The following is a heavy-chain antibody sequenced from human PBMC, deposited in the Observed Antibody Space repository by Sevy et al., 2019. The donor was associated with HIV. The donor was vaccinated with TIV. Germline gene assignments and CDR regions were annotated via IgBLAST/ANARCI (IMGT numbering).Heavy chain of an antibody. D-gene: IGHD3-16*02. CDR1: GFDFSNYA. J-gene: IGHJ4*02. V-gene: IGHV3-30*04. Sequence: GGSLRLSCAASGFDFSNYALHWVRQAPGKGLEWVAVITYDESRKWYADSVKGRFTLSRENSKKIVHLQMNSLSAEDTAVYYCARESRETYRYNFFDFWGQGTLVTVSS. CDR3: ARESRETYRYNFFDF. CDR2: ITYDESRK.